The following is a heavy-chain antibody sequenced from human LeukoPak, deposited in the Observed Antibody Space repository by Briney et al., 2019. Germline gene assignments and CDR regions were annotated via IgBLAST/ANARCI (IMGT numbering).Heavy chain of an antibody. CDR2: ISSSGSTI. Sequence: GGSLRLSCAASGFTFSTYEMNWVRRAPGKGLERVSYISSSGSTIYYADSVKGRFTSSRDNAKNSLYLQMNSLRAEDTAVYYCARGPLHVVVPAATWFDPWGQGILVTVSS. CDR1: GFTFSTYE. CDR3: ARGPLHVVVPAATWFDP. J-gene: IGHJ5*02. V-gene: IGHV3-48*03. D-gene: IGHD2-2*01.